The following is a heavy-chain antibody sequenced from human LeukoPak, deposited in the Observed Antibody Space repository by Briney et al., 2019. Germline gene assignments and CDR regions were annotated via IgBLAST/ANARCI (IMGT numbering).Heavy chain of an antibody. CDR3: ARDLAWGGY. CDR1: GFTFSIYT. J-gene: IGHJ4*02. D-gene: IGHD7-27*01. Sequence: GGSLRLSCVASGFTFSIYTMSWVRQAPGKGLEWVSSITSSSSSMYSADSVKGRLTISRDNAKNSLYLQMNSLRAEDTAVYYCARDLAWGGYWGQGTLVTVPS. CDR2: ITSSSSSM. V-gene: IGHV3-21*01.